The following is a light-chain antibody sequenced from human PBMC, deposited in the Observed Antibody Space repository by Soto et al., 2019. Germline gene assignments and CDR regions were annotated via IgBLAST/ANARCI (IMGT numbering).Light chain of an antibody. J-gene: IGKJ1*01. CDR1: QSISRN. V-gene: IGKV3-15*01. Sequence: EIVMTQSPPTLYVSPGERATLSCRASQSISRNLAWFQQKPGQAPSLLIFGASTRAAGIPVRFSGSGSGTEFSLTISGLQSEDFAVYFCHQYENWPKTFGQGTKVEI. CDR2: GAS. CDR3: HQYENWPKT.